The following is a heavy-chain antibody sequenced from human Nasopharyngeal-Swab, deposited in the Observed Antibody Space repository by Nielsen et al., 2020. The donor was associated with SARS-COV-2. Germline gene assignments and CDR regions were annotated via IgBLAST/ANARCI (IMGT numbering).Heavy chain of an antibody. CDR1: GCTFSSYA. CDR3: APWPTSGYAHGVDY. J-gene: IGHJ4*02. Sequence: SVKVSCKASGCTFSSYAISWVRQAPGQGLEWMGGIIPIFGTANYAQKFQGRVTITADESTSTAYMELSSLRSEDTAVYYCAPWPTSGYAHGVDYWGQGTLVTVSS. CDR2: IIPIFGTA. D-gene: IGHD5-12*01. V-gene: IGHV1-69*13.